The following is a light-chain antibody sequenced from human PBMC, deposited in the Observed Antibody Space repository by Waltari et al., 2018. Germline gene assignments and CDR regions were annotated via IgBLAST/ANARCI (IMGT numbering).Light chain of an antibody. CDR1: NIGRQS. Sequence: SFVVTQTPSVSVAPGQTAKIECGGKNIGRQSVQWYQQKAGQAPVLVIYDDSDRHTGIPEGFSGSNSRNTATRTISSVEAGDEADYYCQVWDDNSEQVIFGGGSKLTVL. CDR3: QVWDDNSEQVI. CDR2: DDS. V-gene: IGLV3-21*02. J-gene: IGLJ2*01.